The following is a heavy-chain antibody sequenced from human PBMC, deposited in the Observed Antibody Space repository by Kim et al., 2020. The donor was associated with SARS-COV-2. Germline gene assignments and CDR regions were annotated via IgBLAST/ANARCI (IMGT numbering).Heavy chain of an antibody. CDR2: ISAYNGNT. D-gene: IGHD5-18*01. CDR1: GYTFTSYG. V-gene: IGHV1-18*01. CDR3: ARDLGSYGAGGFDY. J-gene: IGHJ4*02. Sequence: ASVKVSCKASGYTFTSYGISWVRQAPGQGLEWMGWISAYNGNTNYAQKLQGRVTMTTDTSTSTAYMELRSLRSDDTAVYYCARDLGSYGAGGFDYWGQGTLVTVSS.